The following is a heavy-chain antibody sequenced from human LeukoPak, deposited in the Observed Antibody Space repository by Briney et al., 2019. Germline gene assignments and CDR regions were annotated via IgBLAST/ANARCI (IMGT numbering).Heavy chain of an antibody. CDR2: INPSGGST. CDR1: GYTFTSYY. Sequence: ASVNVSCKASGYTFTSYYMHWVRQAPGQGLERMGIINPSGGSTSYAQKFQGRVTMTRDTSTSTVYMELSSLRSEDTAVYYCARDRSSDYSRLDYWGQGTLVTVSS. J-gene: IGHJ4*02. V-gene: IGHV1-46*01. CDR3: ARDRSSDYSRLDY. D-gene: IGHD4-11*01.